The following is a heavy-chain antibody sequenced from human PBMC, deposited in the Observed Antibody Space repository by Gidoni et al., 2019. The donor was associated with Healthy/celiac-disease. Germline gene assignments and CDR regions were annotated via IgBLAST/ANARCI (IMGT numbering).Heavy chain of an antibody. CDR3: ARCRVITGTTKRYYYYGMDV. Sequence: QVQLQESGPGLVKPSQTLSLTCTVSGGSISSGSYYWSWIRQPAGKGLEWIGRIYTSGSTNYNPSLKSRVTISVDTSKNQFSLKLSSVTAADTAVYYCARCRVITGTTKRYYYYGMDVWGQGTTVTVSS. CDR2: IYTSGST. CDR1: GGSISSGSYY. V-gene: IGHV4-61*02. D-gene: IGHD1-7*01. J-gene: IGHJ6*02.